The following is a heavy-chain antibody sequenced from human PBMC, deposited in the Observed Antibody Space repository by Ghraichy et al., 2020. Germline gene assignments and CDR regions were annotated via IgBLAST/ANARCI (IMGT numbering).Heavy chain of an antibody. Sequence: GGSLRLSCAASGFTFSTHGMPWVRQAPGKGLEGGAVKWYDGSNKNYADSVKGRVTISRDNSENTLYLQMNSLGAEDTAVYYCARECYNTCLRAMDVWGHGTTVTVSS. V-gene: IGHV3-33*01. D-gene: IGHD3-3*01. CDR1: GFTFSTHG. CDR3: ARECYNTCLRAMDV. J-gene: IGHJ6*02. CDR2: KWYDGSNK.